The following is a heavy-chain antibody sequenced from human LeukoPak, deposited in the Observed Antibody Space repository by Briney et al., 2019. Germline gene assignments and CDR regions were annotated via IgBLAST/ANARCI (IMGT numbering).Heavy chain of an antibody. V-gene: IGHV3-23*01. CDR1: GFTFSSYA. Sequence: GGSLRLSCAASGFTFSSYAMSWVRQAPGKGLEWVSAISGSGGSTYYADSVKGRFTISRDNSKNTLYLQMNSLRAEDTAVYYCATINLDSSGYADYWGQGTLVTVSS. CDR3: ATINLDSSGYADY. J-gene: IGHJ4*02. CDR2: ISGSGGST. D-gene: IGHD3-22*01.